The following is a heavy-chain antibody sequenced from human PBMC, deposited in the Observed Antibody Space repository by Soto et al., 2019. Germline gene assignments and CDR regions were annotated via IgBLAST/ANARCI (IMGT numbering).Heavy chain of an antibody. D-gene: IGHD2-15*01. J-gene: IGHJ6*03. CDR2: TNSDGSVS. CDR1: GFTFSNYW. CDR3: ARGDCVGGTCSSLAGSFYYYMDV. Sequence: EVQLVESGGGLVEPGWSLRVYCAASGFTFSNYWMYWVRQAPGKGVEWVSRTNSDGSVSSYADSVKGRLTISRDNVKNALYMQMDSLRAEDTAVYYCARGDCVGGTCSSLAGSFYYYMDVWGKGTTVTVFS. V-gene: IGHV3-74*02.